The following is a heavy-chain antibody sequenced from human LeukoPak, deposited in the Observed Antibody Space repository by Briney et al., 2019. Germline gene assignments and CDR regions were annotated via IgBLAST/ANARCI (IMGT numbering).Heavy chain of an antibody. CDR1: GFTFSRYA. D-gene: IGHD4-17*01. CDR2: ISGSGGST. V-gene: IGHV3-23*01. CDR3: GKDPPYDYGDSTAPFDY. Sequence: GGSLRLSCAASGFTFSRYAMTWVRQAPGKGLEWVSTISGSGGSTYYADSVKGRFTLSRDNSKNTLYLQMNSLRAEDTAVYYCGKDPPYDYGDSTAPFDYWGQGTLVTVSS. J-gene: IGHJ4*02.